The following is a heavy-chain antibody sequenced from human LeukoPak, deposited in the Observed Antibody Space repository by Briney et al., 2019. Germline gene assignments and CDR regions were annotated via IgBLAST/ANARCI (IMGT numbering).Heavy chain of an antibody. V-gene: IGHV3-30*18. Sequence: GGSLRLSCAASGFTFSSYGMHWVRQAPGKGLEWVAVISYDGSNKYYADSVKGRFTISGDNSKNTLYLQMNSLRAEDTAVYYCAKDNYYGSGSYYSFLYGMDVWGKGTTVTVSS. J-gene: IGHJ6*04. CDR1: GFTFSSYG. CDR2: ISYDGSNK. CDR3: AKDNYYGSGSYYSFLYGMDV. D-gene: IGHD3-10*01.